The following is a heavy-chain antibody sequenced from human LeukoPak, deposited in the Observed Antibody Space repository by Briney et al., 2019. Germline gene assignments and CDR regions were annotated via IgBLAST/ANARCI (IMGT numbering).Heavy chain of an antibody. CDR2: MNPNSGNT. J-gene: IGHJ6*03. D-gene: IGHD3-3*01. CDR3: ARGSMPYYDFWSGYYPNYYYYYMDV. CDR1: GYTFTSYD. Sequence: GASVKVSCKASGYTFTSYDINWVRQATGQGLEWMGWMNPNSGNTGYAQKFQGRVTITRNTSISTAYMELSSLRSEDTAVYYCARGSMPYYDFWSGYYPNYYYYYMDVWGKGTTVTVSS. V-gene: IGHV1-8*03.